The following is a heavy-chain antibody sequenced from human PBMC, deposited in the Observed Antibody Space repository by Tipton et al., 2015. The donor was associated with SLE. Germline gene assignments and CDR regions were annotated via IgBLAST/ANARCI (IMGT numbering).Heavy chain of an antibody. CDR3: ARARYYDFWSGYYSWFDP. CDR2: INHSGST. CDR1: GGSFSGYY. D-gene: IGHD3-3*01. J-gene: IGHJ5*02. Sequence: TLSLTCAVYGGSFSGYYWSWIRQPPGKGLEWIGEINHSGSTNYNPSLKSRVTISVDTSKNQFSLRLRSVTAADTAVYYCARARYYDFWSGYYSWFDPWGQGTLVTVSS. V-gene: IGHV4-34*01.